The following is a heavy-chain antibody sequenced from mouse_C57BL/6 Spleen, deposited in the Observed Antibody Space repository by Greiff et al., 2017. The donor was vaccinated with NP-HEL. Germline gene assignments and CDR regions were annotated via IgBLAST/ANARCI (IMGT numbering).Heavy chain of an antibody. V-gene: IGHV1-18*01. Sequence: EVQLQQSGPELVKPGASVKIPCKASGYTFTDYNMDWVKQSHGKSLEWIGDINPNNAGTIYNQKFKGKATLTVDKSSSTAYMELRSLTSEDTAVYYCARGDYYGSRAMDYWGQGTSVTVSS. D-gene: IGHD1-1*01. CDR2: INPNNAGT. CDR3: ARGDYYGSRAMDY. CDR1: GYTFTDYN. J-gene: IGHJ4*01.